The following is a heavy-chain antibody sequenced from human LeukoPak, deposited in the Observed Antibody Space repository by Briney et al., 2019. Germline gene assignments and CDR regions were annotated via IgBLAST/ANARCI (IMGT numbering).Heavy chain of an antibody. CDR1: GGSISSGDYY. J-gene: IGHJ6*02. Sequence: PSETLSLTCTVSGGSISSGDYYWSWIRQPPGKGLEWIGYIYYSGSTYYNPSLKSRVTISVDTSKNQFSLKLSSVTAADTAVYYCARAPGYCTNGVCYWYYYYCGMDVWGQGTTVTVSS. CDR2: IYYSGST. V-gene: IGHV4-30-4*01. D-gene: IGHD2-8*01. CDR3: ARAPGYCTNGVCYWYYYYCGMDV.